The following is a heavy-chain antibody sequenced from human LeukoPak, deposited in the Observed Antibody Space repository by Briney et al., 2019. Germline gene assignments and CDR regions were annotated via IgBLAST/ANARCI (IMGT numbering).Heavy chain of an antibody. CDR1: GGSFSGYH. CDR3: ARGRKRFVVVPAAIHYFDY. V-gene: IGHV4-34*01. CDR2: INHSGST. J-gene: IGHJ4*02. Sequence: SETLSLTCAVYGGSFSGYHWSWIRQPPGKGLEWIGEINHSGSTNYNPSLKSRVTISVDTSKNQFSLKLSSVTAADTAVYYCARGRKRFVVVPAAIHYFDYWGQGTLVTVSS. D-gene: IGHD2-2*01.